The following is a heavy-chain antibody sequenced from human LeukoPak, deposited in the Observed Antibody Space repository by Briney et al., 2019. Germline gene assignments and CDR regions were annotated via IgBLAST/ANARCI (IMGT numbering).Heavy chain of an antibody. Sequence: GGSLRLSCAASGFTFSSYAMSWVRQAPGKGLEWVSAISGSGGSTYYADSVKGRFTISRDNSKSTLYLQMNSLRVEDTAVHYCAKPLTTVTHPGIWGQGTMVTVSS. CDR3: AKPLTTVTHPGI. CDR1: GFTFSSYA. D-gene: IGHD4-17*01. CDR2: ISGSGGST. J-gene: IGHJ3*02. V-gene: IGHV3-23*01.